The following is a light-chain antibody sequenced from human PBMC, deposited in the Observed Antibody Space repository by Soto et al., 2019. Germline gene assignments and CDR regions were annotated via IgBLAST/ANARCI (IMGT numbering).Light chain of an antibody. Sequence: SYELTQPPSVSVAPGQTATVTCGGSNIGSKSVHWYQQKPGQAPVLVVHDDSDRPSGIPGRFSGSNSGDTATLTISGVEAGDEADYYCQEWDRSSDHWVFGGGTKVTVL. V-gene: IGLV3-21*02. CDR1: NIGSKS. J-gene: IGLJ3*02. CDR3: QEWDRSSDHWV. CDR2: DDS.